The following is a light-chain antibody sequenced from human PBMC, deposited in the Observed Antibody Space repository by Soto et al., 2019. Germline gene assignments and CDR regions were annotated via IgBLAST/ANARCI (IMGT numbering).Light chain of an antibody. CDR2: DAS. CDR3: QQRYNWPLT. V-gene: IGKV3-11*01. CDR1: QSVKTF. Sequence: ETVLTQSPATLSVYPGERATLSCRASQSVKTFLVWYQQRPGQAPRLLIHDASDRATGIPARFSGSGSGTDFTLTISSLEPEDVAVYYGQQRYNWPLTFGGGTKVDIK. J-gene: IGKJ4*01.